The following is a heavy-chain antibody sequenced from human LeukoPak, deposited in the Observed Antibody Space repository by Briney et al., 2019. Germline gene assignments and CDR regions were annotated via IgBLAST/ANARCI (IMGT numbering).Heavy chain of an antibody. D-gene: IGHD6-19*01. CDR1: GYTFTSHY. Sequence: GASVKVSCKASGYTFTSHYMHWVRQAPGQGLEWMGIINPSGGGTSYAQKFQGRATMTRDTSTSTVYMELSSLRSEDTAVYYCARRREEAVAGTSIFDYWGQGTLVTVSS. CDR3: ARRREEAVAGTSIFDY. V-gene: IGHV1-46*01. CDR2: INPSGGGT. J-gene: IGHJ4*02.